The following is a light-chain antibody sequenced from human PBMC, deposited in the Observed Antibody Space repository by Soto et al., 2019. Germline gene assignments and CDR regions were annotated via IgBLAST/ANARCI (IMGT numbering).Light chain of an antibody. CDR1: QSISNL. CDR3: QQSYSSPPT. Sequence: DIRMTQSPSSLSASVEDRVIITCRASQSISNLLNWYQQKPGKAPKLLIFAASSLQSGVPSRFSGSRSGPDFTLTISSLQPEDFATYYCQQSYSSPPTFGQGTKVEIK. V-gene: IGKV1-39*01. J-gene: IGKJ1*01. CDR2: AAS.